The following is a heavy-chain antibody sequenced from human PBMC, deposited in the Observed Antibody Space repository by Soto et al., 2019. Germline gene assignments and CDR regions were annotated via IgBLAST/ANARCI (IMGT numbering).Heavy chain of an antibody. CDR2: IYHTGST. D-gene: IGHD3-3*01. V-gene: IGHV4-4*02. CDR3: ATYDFWSGLFDY. Sequence: QVQLLESGPGLVKPSGTLSLTCAVSRASITDAKWWSWVRQAPGKGLEWIGEIYHTGSTSYNPSLTSRVTISVDKSNNQFHLKLRPVTAADTAVYYCATYDFWSGLFDYWGQGILVTVSP. J-gene: IGHJ4*02. CDR1: RASITDAKW.